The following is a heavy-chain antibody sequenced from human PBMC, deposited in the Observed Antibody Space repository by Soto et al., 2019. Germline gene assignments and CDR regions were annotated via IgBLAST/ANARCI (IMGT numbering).Heavy chain of an antibody. CDR3: AGGTYYDILTGRHYYGTDV. CDR1: GYSIRSYG. V-gene: IGHV1-18*01. CDR2: ISASKGDT. D-gene: IGHD3-9*01. J-gene: IGHJ6*02. Sequence: QVQLVQSGGELKRPGAAVTVSCKASGYSIRSYGITWVRQAPGQGLEWMGWISASKGDTIFAQKFQGRVMMTTDTSTSTAYMELRRLRPDDTAVYYCAGGTYYDILTGRHYYGTDVWGQGTRVTVSS.